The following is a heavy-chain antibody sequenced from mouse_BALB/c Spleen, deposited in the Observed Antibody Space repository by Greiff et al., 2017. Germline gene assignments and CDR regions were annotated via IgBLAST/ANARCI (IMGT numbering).Heavy chain of an antibody. CDR3: ARHRHGNSAWFAY. Sequence: EVHLVESGGGLVQPGGSLKLSCAASGFTFSSYTMSWVRQTPEKRLEWVAYISNGGGSTDYPDTVKGRFTISRDNAKNTLYLQMSSLKSEDTAMYYCARHRHGNSAWFAYWGQGTLVTVSA. D-gene: IGHD2-1*01. CDR2: ISNGGGST. J-gene: IGHJ3*01. V-gene: IGHV5-12-2*01. CDR1: GFTFSSYT.